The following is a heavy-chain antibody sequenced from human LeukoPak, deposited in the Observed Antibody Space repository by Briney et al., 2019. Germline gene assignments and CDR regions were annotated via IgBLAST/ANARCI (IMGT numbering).Heavy chain of an antibody. J-gene: IGHJ6*02. D-gene: IGHD3-22*01. V-gene: IGHV1-2*02. CDR1: GYTFTGYY. CDR2: INPNCGGT. CDR3: ARTYYYDSSGYSGYYYGMDV. Sequence: ASVKVSCKASGYTFTGYYMHWVRQAPGQGLEWMGWINPNCGGTNYAQKFQGRVTMTRDTSISTAYMELSRLRSDDTAVYYCARTYYYDSSGYSGYYYGMDVWGQGTTVTVSS.